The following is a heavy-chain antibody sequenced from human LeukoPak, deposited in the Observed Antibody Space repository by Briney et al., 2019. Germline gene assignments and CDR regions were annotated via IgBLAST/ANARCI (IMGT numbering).Heavy chain of an antibody. CDR1: GYLFTGYY. V-gene: IGHV1-2*02. CDR2: INPNNGGT. J-gene: IGHJ4*02. Sequence: ASVKVSCKASGYLFTGYYIHWVRQVPGQGLEWMGWINPNNGGTNYAQKFEGRVTMTRDTSISTAYMELSRLRYDDTAVYYCARLATGYSSGWSFDFWGQGTLVTVSS. D-gene: IGHD6-19*01. CDR3: ARLATGYSSGWSFDF.